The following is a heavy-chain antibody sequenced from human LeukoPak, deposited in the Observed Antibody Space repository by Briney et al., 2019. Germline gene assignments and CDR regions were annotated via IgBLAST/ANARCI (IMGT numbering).Heavy chain of an antibody. CDR3: ARDAYYYDSSGYYRI. V-gene: IGHV1-18*01. J-gene: IGHJ3*02. CDR1: GYTFTSYG. D-gene: IGHD3-22*01. CDR2: ISAYNGNT. Sequence: ASVKVSCKASGYTFTSYGISWVRQAPGQGLEWMGWISAYNGNTNYAQKFQGRVTITADKSTSTAYMELSSLRSEDTAVYYCARDAYYYDSSGYYRIWGQGTMVTVSS.